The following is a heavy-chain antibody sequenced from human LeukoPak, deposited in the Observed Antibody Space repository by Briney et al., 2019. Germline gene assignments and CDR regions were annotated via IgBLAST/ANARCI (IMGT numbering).Heavy chain of an antibody. V-gene: IGHV4-59*01. CDR1: GGSISSYY. D-gene: IGHD6-13*01. CDR3: ARPAAQTPYDAFDI. CDR2: IYYSGST. J-gene: IGHJ3*02. Sequence: PSETLSLTCTVSGGSISSYYWSWIRQPPGKGLEWIGYIYYSGSTNYNPSLKGRVTISVDTSKNQFSLKLSSVTAADTAVYYCARPAAQTPYDAFDIWGQGTMVTVSS.